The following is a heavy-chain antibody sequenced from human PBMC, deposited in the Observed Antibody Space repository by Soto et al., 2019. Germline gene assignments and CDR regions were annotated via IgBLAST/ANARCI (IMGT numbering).Heavy chain of an antibody. Sequence: QVQLVEAGGGLVKPGGSLRLSCAASGFTFNDYYMSWIRQAPGKGLEWVSYISSSGSTIYYADSVKGRFTISRDNAKNSLYLQMNSLRAEDTAVYYCARALIIAAALGHWFDPWGQGTLVTVSS. D-gene: IGHD6-13*01. V-gene: IGHV3-11*01. CDR1: GFTFNDYY. J-gene: IGHJ5*02. CDR2: ISSSGSTI. CDR3: ARALIIAAALGHWFDP.